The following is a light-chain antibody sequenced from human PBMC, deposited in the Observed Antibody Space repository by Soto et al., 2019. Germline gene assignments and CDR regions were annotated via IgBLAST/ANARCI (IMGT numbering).Light chain of an antibody. CDR2: AAS. CDR1: QGISSY. V-gene: IGKV1-8*01. Sequence: AIRMTQSPSSLSASTGDRVTITFRASQGISSYLAWYQQKPGKAPKLLIYAASTLQSGVPSRFSGSGSGTDFTLTISCLQSEDFATYYCQQYNSYSSTFGQGTKVDIK. J-gene: IGKJ1*01. CDR3: QQYNSYSST.